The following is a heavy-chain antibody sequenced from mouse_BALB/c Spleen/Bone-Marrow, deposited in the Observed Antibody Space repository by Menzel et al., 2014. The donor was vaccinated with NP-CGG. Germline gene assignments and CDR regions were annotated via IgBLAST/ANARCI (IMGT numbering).Heavy chain of an antibody. CDR2: IWAGGST. CDR1: GFSLTSYG. J-gene: IGHJ4*01. D-gene: IGHD1-2*01. CDR3: ARGTFITTVHYYAMDY. V-gene: IGHV2-9*02. Sequence: VKLVESGPGLVAPSQSLSITCTVSGFSLTSYGVHWVRQPPGKGLEWLGVIWAGGSTNYNSALMSRLSISKDNSKSQVFLKMNSLQTDDTAMYYCARGTFITTVHYYAMDYWGQGTSVTVSS.